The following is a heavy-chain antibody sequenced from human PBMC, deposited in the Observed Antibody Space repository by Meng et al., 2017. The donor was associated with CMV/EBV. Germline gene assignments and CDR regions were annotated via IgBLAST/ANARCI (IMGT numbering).Heavy chain of an antibody. V-gene: IGHV3-7*01. CDR2: IKQDGSEK. Sequence: GESLKISCAASGFTFSSYWMSWVRQAPGKGLEWVANIKQDGSEKYCVDSVKGRFTISRDNAKNSLYLQMNSLRAADTAVYYCARLFTDAFDIWGQGTMVTVSS. D-gene: IGHD3-10*01. CDR1: GFTFSSYW. CDR3: ARLFTDAFDI. J-gene: IGHJ3*02.